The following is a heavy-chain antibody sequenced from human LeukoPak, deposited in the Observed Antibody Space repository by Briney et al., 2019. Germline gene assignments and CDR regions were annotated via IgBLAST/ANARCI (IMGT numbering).Heavy chain of an antibody. Sequence: GGSLRLSCAASGFTFSSYAMSWVRQAPGKGLEWVSVITGSGGRTDYADSVKGRFTISRDNSKNTLYLQMNSLRAEDTAVYYCAKEPYDGTGGYYCDYWGQGTLVTVSS. D-gene: IGHD3-16*01. J-gene: IGHJ4*02. V-gene: IGHV3-23*01. CDR2: ITGSGGRT. CDR1: GFTFSSYA. CDR3: AKEPYDGTGGYYCDY.